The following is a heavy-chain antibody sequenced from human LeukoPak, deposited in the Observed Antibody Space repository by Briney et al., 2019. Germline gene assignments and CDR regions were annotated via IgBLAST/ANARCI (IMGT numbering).Heavy chain of an antibody. J-gene: IGHJ3*01. CDR2: INHSGST. V-gene: IGHV4-34*01. Sequence: SETLSLTCAVSGGSFSGYYWNWIRQPPGKGLEWIGEINHSGSTNYNPSLKSRVSISVDTSENQFSLNLISVTAADTAVYYCARATVAVTGGDALDVWGQGTMVTVSS. D-gene: IGHD6-19*01. CDR1: GGSFSGYY. CDR3: ARATVAVTGGDALDV.